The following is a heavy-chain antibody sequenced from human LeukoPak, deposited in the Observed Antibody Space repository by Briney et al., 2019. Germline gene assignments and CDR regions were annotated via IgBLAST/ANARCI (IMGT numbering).Heavy chain of an antibody. D-gene: IGHD2-2*01. CDR1: GNYW. Sequence: GGSLRLSCADSGNYWMHWVRQAPGKGLVWVSHVNSDGSWTTYADSVKGRFTISKDNAQNTVYLQMNNLRAEDTAVYYCVSFYETYWGRGTLVTVSS. V-gene: IGHV3-74*01. CDR2: VNSDGSWT. CDR3: VSFYETY. J-gene: IGHJ4*02.